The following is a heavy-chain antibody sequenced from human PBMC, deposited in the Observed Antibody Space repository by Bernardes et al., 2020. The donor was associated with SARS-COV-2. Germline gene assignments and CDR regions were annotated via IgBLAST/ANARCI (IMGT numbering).Heavy chain of an antibody. D-gene: IGHD6-19*01. Sequence: ASVKDSCKASGYTFTSYGISWVRQAPGQGLEWMGWISAYNGNTNYAQKLQGRVTMTTDTSTSTAYMELRSLRSDDTAVYYCARDRGGAVAGTGYYYYGMDVWGQGTTVTVSS. J-gene: IGHJ6*02. V-gene: IGHV1-18*04. CDR2: ISAYNGNT. CDR1: GYTFTSYG. CDR3: ARDRGGAVAGTGYYYYGMDV.